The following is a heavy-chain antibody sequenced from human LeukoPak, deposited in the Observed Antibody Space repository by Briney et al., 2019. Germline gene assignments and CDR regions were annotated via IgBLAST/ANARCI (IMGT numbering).Heavy chain of an antibody. CDR2: IYPGDSDT. Sequence: GESLKISCKGSGYSFTTYWIGWVRQMPGKGLEWMGIIYPGDSDTKYSPSFQGQVTISADKSISTAYLQWSSLNASDSAIYYCXRPAADGPWGQGTLVTVSS. CDR3: XRPAADGP. D-gene: IGHD2-2*01. J-gene: IGHJ5*02. V-gene: IGHV5-51*01. CDR1: GYSFTTYW.